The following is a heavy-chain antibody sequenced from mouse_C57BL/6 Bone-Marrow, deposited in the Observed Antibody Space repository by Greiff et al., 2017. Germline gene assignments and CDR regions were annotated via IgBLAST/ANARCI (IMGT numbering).Heavy chain of an antibody. CDR2: IDPNSGGT. Sequence: QVQLQQSGAELVRPGASVKLSCTASGFNIKDDYMHWVKQRPGRGLEWIGRIDPNSGGTKYNEKFKSKATLTVDKPSSTAYMQLSSLTSEDSAVYYCARYDYYAMDYWGQGTSVTVSS. CDR3: ARYDYYAMDY. J-gene: IGHJ4*01. V-gene: IGHV1-72*01. CDR1: GFNIKDDY.